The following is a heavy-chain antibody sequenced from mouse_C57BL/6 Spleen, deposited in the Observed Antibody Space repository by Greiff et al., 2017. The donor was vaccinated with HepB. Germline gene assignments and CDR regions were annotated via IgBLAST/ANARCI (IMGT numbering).Heavy chain of an antibody. V-gene: IGHV1-52*01. Sequence: QVQLQQPGAELVRPGSSVKLSCKASGYTFTSYWMHWVKQRPIQGLEWIGNIDPSDSETHYNQKFKDKATLTVDKSSSTAYMQLSSLTSEDSAVYYCARSVYYGSSHWYFDVWGTGTTVTVSS. CDR2: IDPSDSET. CDR3: ARSVYYGSSHWYFDV. J-gene: IGHJ1*03. CDR1: GYTFTSYW. D-gene: IGHD1-1*01.